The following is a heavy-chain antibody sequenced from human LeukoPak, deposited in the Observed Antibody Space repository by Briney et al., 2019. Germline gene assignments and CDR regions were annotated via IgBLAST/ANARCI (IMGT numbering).Heavy chain of an antibody. CDR1: GFTFSSYG. CDR2: ISGSGGST. Sequence: PGGSLRLSCAASGFTFSSYGMSWVRQAPGKGLEWVSAISGSGGSTYYADSVKGRFTISRDNSKNTLYLQMNSLRAEDTAVYYCANSPKGCGGDCYPDYWGQGTLVTVSS. J-gene: IGHJ4*02. V-gene: IGHV3-23*01. D-gene: IGHD2-21*02. CDR3: ANSPKGCGGDCYPDY.